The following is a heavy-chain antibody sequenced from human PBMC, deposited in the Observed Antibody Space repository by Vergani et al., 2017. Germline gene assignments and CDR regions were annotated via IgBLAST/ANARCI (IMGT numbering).Heavy chain of an antibody. CDR1: GYTFTGYY. V-gene: IGHV1-2*02. Sequence: QVQLVQSGAEVQKPGASVKVSCKASGYTFTGYYMHWVRQAPGQGLEWMGWINPNSGGTNYAQKFQGRVTMTRDTSISTAYMELSRLRSDDTAVYYCARMIVVVPAAMLGNWFDPWGQGTLVTVSS. D-gene: IGHD2-2*01. CDR2: INPNSGGT. J-gene: IGHJ5*02. CDR3: ARMIVVVPAAMLGNWFDP.